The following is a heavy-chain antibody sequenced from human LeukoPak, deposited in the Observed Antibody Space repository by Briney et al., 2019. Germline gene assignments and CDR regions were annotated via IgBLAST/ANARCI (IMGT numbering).Heavy chain of an antibody. CDR2: ISAYNGNT. CDR3: ARDGYCSSTSCHGTHDAFDI. V-gene: IGHV1-18*01. J-gene: IGHJ3*02. CDR1: GYTFTSYG. Sequence: ASVKVSCKASGYTFTSYGISWVRQAPGQGLEWMGWISAYNGNTNYAQKLQGRVTMTTDTSTSTAYMELRSLRSDDTAVYYCARDGYCSSTSCHGTHDAFDIWGQGTMVTVSS. D-gene: IGHD2-2*03.